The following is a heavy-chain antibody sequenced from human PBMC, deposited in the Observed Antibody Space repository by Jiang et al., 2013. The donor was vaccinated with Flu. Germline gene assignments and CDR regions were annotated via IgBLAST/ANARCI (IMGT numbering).Heavy chain of an antibody. Sequence: SGAEVKRPGSSVNVSCKASGGTFSSYTINWVRQAPGQGLEWMGRIIPILGIANYAQKFQGRVTLSADRSTQTAYMELSGLTSDDTAFYYCALIIHAARPLDPWGQGTLVTVSS. CDR3: ALIIHAARPLDP. J-gene: IGHJ5*02. CDR2: IIPILGIA. D-gene: IGHD2/OR15-2a*01. CDR1: GGTFSSYT. V-gene: IGHV1-69*04.